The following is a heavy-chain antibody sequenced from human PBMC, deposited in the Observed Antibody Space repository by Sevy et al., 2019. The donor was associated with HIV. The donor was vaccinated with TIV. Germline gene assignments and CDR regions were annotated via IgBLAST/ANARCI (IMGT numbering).Heavy chain of an antibody. CDR3: ARKYDSNGYFDY. CDR2: ISGTSGSGDKT. CDR1: GFTFSNAW. J-gene: IGHJ4*02. V-gene: IGHV3-23*01. Sequence: GGSLRLSCAASGFTFSNAWMNWVRQAPGKGLEWVSGISGTSGSGDKTNYADSVKGRFTISRDDSKNSLYLQLNTLRAEDTAIYYCARKYDSNGYFDYWGQGTLVTVSS. D-gene: IGHD3-22*01.